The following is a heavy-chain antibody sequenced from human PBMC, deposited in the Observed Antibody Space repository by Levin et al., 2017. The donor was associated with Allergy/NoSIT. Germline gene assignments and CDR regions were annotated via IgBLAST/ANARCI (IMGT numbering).Heavy chain of an antibody. J-gene: IGHJ3*02. CDR1: GSISSYY. CDR3: ARSYVDSAMTGSFDI. Sequence: GSISSYYWNWIRQPAGKPLEWIGRSYTSGSTKYNPSLESRVTMSLDTSKKELSLKLRSVTAADTAVYYCARSYVDSAMTGSFDIWGQGTLVTVSS. V-gene: IGHV4-4*07. CDR2: SYTSGST. D-gene: IGHD5-18*01.